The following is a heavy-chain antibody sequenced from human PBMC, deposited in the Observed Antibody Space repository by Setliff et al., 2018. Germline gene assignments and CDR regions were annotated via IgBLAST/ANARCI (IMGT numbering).Heavy chain of an antibody. V-gene: IGHV4-31*03. Sequence: SETLSLTCTVPGGSFSSGGYYWNWIRQHPGKGLEWIGYIYYSGTTYSNPTLKSRVTISVDTSKSQFSLNLTSVTAADTAIYYCARVRWDRESFDIWGQGTMVTVSS. CDR2: IYYSGTT. CDR1: GGSFSSGGYY. J-gene: IGHJ3*02. CDR3: ARVRWDRESFDI. D-gene: IGHD1-26*01.